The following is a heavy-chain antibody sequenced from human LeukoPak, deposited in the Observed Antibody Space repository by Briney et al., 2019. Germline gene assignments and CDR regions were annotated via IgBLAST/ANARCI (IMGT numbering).Heavy chain of an antibody. CDR3: ARVSADYYDSSGYKELIFDY. J-gene: IGHJ4*02. CDR1: GGSISSYY. V-gene: IGHV4-4*07. D-gene: IGHD3-22*01. Sequence: KPSATLSLTCTVSGGSISSYYWSWIRQPAGKGLEWIGRIYTSGSTNYHPSLKRRVTISVDTSKNQFSLKLSSVTAADTAVYYCARVSADYYDSSGYKELIFDYWGQGTLVTVSS. CDR2: IYTSGST.